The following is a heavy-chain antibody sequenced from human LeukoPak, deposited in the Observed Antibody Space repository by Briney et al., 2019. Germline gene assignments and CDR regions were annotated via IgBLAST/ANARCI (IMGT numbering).Heavy chain of an antibody. Sequence: GASVKVSCKASGGTFSSYAISWVRQAPGQGLEWMGAIIPIFGTANYAQKFQGRVTITADESTSTAYMELRSLRSDDTAVYYCARGYGDIDPWGQGTLVTVSS. CDR1: GGTFSSYA. CDR3: ARGYGDIDP. D-gene: IGHD4-17*01. CDR2: IIPIFGTA. V-gene: IGHV1-69*13. J-gene: IGHJ5*02.